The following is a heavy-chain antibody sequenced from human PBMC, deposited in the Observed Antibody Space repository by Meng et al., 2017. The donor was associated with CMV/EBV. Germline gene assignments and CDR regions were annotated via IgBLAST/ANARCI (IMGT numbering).Heavy chain of an antibody. V-gene: IGHV4-39*07. Sequence: QMQRQESGPGLVKPAAPLSRTCTVSGGANSRCSYYWGWIRQPPGKGLEWIGSIYYSGSTYYNPSLKSRVTISVDTSKNQFSLKLSPVTAADTAVYYCAREIVVVPAAIDNWFDPWGQGTLVTVSS. J-gene: IGHJ5*02. CDR3: AREIVVVPAAIDNWFDP. CDR2: IYYSGST. CDR1: GGANSRCSYY. D-gene: IGHD2-2*02.